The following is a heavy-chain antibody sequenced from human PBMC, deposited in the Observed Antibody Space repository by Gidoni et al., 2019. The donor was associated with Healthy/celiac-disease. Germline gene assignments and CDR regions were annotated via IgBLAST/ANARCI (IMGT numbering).Heavy chain of an antibody. Sequence: QVQLQQWGAGLLKPSETLSLTCAVYGGSVGGYYWSWIRQPPGKGLEWIGEINHSGSTNYNPSLKSRVTISVDTSKNQFSLKLSSVTAADTAVYYCARARPPLSFAGEISGRPIGGVFDYWGQGTLVTVSS. CDR2: INHSGST. V-gene: IGHV4-34*01. J-gene: IGHJ4*02. CDR1: GGSVGGYY. CDR3: ARARPPLSFAGEISGRPIGGVFDY. D-gene: IGHD3-10*01.